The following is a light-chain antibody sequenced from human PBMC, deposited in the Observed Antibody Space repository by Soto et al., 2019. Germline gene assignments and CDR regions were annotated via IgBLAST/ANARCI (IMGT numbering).Light chain of an antibody. J-gene: IGKJ2*01. V-gene: IGKV3-11*01. Sequence: EIVLTQSPATLSLSPGERATLSCRASQSVSSYLAWYQQKPGQAPRLLIYDASNRATGIPARFSGSGSGTDFTLTISSLEPEDFAVYYCQQRSNWPPEYTFRQGTKLEIK. CDR1: QSVSSY. CDR3: QQRSNWPPEYT. CDR2: DAS.